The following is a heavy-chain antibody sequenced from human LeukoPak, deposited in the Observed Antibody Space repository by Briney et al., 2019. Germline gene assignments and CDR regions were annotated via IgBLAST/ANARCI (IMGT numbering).Heavy chain of an antibody. V-gene: IGHV1-18*01. Sequence: ASVKVSCKASGYTFTSYGISWVRQAPGQGLEWMGWIGAYNGNTNYAQKLQGRVTMATDTSTSTAYMELRSLRSDDTALYYCARAVLLWFGESSSTDYWGQGTLVTVSS. CDR3: ARAVLLWFGESSSTDY. J-gene: IGHJ4*02. D-gene: IGHD3-10*01. CDR2: IGAYNGNT. CDR1: GYTFTSYG.